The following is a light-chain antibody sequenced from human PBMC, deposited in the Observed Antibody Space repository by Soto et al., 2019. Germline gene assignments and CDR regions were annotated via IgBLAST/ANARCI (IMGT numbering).Light chain of an antibody. Sequence: QPVLTQSPSASASLGASVKLTCTLSSGHISYAIAWHQQQPEKGPRYLMKLNSDGSHSKGDGIPDRFSGSSSGAERYLTISSLQSEDEADYYCQTLGTGIVVFGGGTKVTVL. J-gene: IGLJ2*01. CDR2: LNSDGSH. CDR1: SGHISYA. V-gene: IGLV4-69*01. CDR3: QTLGTGIVV.